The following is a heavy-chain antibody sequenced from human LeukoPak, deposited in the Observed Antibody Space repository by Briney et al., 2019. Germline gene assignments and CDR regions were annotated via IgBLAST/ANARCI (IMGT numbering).Heavy chain of an antibody. CDR3: ARRYSSSWWHLDY. J-gene: IGHJ4*02. D-gene: IGHD6-13*01. CDR1: GFTFSSYS. CDR2: ITSSSSTI. Sequence: PGGSLRLSCAASGFTFSSYSMSWVRQAPGKGLEWVSYITSSSSTIYYADSVKGRFTISRDNAKNSLYLQMNSLRDEDTAVYYCARRYSSSWWHLDYWGQGTLVTVSS. V-gene: IGHV3-48*02.